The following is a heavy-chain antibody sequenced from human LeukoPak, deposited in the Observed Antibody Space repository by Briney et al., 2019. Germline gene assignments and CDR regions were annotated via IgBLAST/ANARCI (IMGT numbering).Heavy chain of an antibody. Sequence: GGSLRLSCAASGFTVSSNYMSWVRQAPGKGLEWVSGIYSGGSTYYADSVKARFTISRDNSKNTLYLQMNSLRAEDTAVYYCARADYYDFHFDYWGQGTLVTVSS. CDR3: ARADYYDFHFDY. J-gene: IGHJ4*02. CDR2: IYSGGST. CDR1: GFTVSSNY. D-gene: IGHD3-22*01. V-gene: IGHV3-66*01.